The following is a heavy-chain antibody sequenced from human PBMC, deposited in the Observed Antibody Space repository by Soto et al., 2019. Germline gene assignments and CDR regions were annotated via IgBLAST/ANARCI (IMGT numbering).Heavy chain of an antibody. CDR3: ARALGNRVKKGYFDY. D-gene: IGHD4-4*01. Sequence: SETLSLTCAVYGGSFSGYYWSWIRQPPGKGLEWIGEINHSGSTNYNPSIKSRVTISVDTSKNQFSLKLSSVTAADTAVYYCARALGNRVKKGYFDYWGQGTLVTVSS. V-gene: IGHV4-34*01. CDR1: GGSFSGYY. CDR2: INHSGST. J-gene: IGHJ4*02.